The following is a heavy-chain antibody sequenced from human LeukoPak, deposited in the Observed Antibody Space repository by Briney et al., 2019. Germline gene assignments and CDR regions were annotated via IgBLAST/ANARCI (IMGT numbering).Heavy chain of an antibody. CDR2: LDPEDGET. CDR1: GYTLSKLS. Sequence: ASVKVSCKVSGYTLSKLSMHWVRQTPGKGLEWMGGLDPEDGETIYAQKFQGRVTMTEDTSTDTAYMELSSLRSEDAAVYYCATGSSGWYRKFDDWGQGTLVTVSS. D-gene: IGHD6-19*01. CDR3: ATGSSGWYRKFDD. V-gene: IGHV1-24*01. J-gene: IGHJ4*02.